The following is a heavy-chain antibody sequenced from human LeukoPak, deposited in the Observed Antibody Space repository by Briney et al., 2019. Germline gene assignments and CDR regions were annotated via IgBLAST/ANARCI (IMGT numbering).Heavy chain of an antibody. D-gene: IGHD1-26*01. J-gene: IGHJ3*02. CDR2: TYHSGNT. CDR3: ARGGTAFDI. CDR1: GGSISSGHSS. Sequence: SETLSLTCVVSGGSISSGHSSWNWFRQPPGKGLEWIGYTYHSGNTYYNPSLKSRVAISVYRSKNQISLKLKSVTAADTALYYCARGGTAFDIWGQGTMVTVSS. V-gene: IGHV4-30-2*01.